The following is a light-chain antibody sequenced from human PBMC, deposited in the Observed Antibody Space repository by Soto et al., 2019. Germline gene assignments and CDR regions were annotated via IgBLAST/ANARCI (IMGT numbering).Light chain of an antibody. V-gene: IGKV3-15*01. CDR2: GAS. CDR1: QSVSSN. CDR3: QHYNNWPST. J-gene: IGKJ1*01. Sequence: EIVMTQSPATLSVSPGERATLSCRASQSVSSNLSWYQQKPGQAPRLLIYGASTRATGIPARFSGSGSGTEFTPTISSLQSEDFAVYYCQHYNNWPSTFGKGTKVEVK.